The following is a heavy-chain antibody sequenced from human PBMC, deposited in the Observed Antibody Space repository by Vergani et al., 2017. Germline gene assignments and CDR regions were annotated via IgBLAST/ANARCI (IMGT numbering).Heavy chain of an antibody. CDR2: INHSGST. Sequence: QVQLQQWGAGLLKPSETLSLTCAVYGGSFSGYYWSWIRQPPGKGLNWIGEINHSGSTNYNPSLKSRVTISVDTSKNQFSLKLSSVTAADTAVYYCARYYYGSGSYSAQVRYYYGMDVWGQGTTVTVSS. D-gene: IGHD3-10*01. J-gene: IGHJ6*02. V-gene: IGHV4-34*01. CDR3: ARYYYGSGSYSAQVRYYYGMDV. CDR1: GGSFSGYY.